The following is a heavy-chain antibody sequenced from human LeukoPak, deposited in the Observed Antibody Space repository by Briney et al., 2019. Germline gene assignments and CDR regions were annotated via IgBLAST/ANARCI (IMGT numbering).Heavy chain of an antibody. J-gene: IGHJ4*02. CDR2: ISSSSSYI. CDR3: ARDSTITY. D-gene: IGHD4-11*01. Sequence: GGSLRLTCAASGFTFSTYTMNWVRQAPGKGLEWVSSISSSSSYIYYADSVKGRFTISRDNAKNSLYLQMNSLRAEDTAVYYCARDSTITYWGQGTLVTVSS. CDR1: GFTFSTYT. V-gene: IGHV3-21*01.